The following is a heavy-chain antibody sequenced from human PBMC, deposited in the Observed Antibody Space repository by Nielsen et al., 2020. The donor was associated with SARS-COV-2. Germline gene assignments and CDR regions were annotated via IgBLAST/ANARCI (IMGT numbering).Heavy chain of an antibody. Sequence: SVKVSCKASGGTFSSYAISWVRQAPGQGLEWMGGIIPIFGTANYAQKFQGGVTITADESTSTAYMELSSLRSEDTAVYYCASPGPSSPPTYYYYMDVWGKGTTVTVSS. CDR3: ASPGPSSPPTYYYYMDV. CDR1: GGTFSSYA. D-gene: IGHD2-2*01. CDR2: IIPIFGTA. J-gene: IGHJ6*03. V-gene: IGHV1-69*13.